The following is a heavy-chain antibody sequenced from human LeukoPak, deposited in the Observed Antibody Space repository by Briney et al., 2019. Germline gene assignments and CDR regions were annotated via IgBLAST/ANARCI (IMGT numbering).Heavy chain of an antibody. V-gene: IGHV4-59*01. CDR1: GGSFSGYY. D-gene: IGHD3-10*01. CDR3: ARARYYLDAFDI. Sequence: SETLSLTCAVYGGSFSGYYWSWIRQPPGKGLEWIGYIYYSGSTNYNPSLKSRVTISVDTPKNQFSLKLSSVTAADTAVYYCARARYYLDAFDIWGQGTMVTVSS. CDR2: IYYSGST. J-gene: IGHJ3*02.